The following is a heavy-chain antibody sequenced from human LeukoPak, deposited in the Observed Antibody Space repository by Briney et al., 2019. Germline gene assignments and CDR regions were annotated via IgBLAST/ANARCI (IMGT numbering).Heavy chain of an antibody. J-gene: IGHJ4*02. CDR3: ARGEYYDFWSGYYTATGYLDY. CDR2: IKQDGSEK. Sequence: PGGSLRLSCAASGFTFSSYWMSWVRQAPGKGLEWVANIKQDGSEKYYVDSVKGRFTISRDNAKNSLYLQMNSLRAEDTAVYYCARGEYYDFWSGYYTATGYLDYWGQGTLVTVSS. V-gene: IGHV3-7*01. D-gene: IGHD3-3*01. CDR1: GFTFSSYW.